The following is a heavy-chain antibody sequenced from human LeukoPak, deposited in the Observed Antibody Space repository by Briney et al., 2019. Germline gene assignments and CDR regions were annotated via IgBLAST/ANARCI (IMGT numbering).Heavy chain of an antibody. CDR1: GGSISSYY. CDR3: AGLYYYDSSGFDP. Sequence: SETLSLTCTVSGGSISSYYWSWIRQPAGKGLEWIGRIDISGSTNDNPSLKSRVTMLVDTSKNQFSLKLSSVTAADTAFYYCAGLYYYDSSGFDPWGQGTLVTVSS. CDR2: IDISGST. V-gene: IGHV4-4*07. J-gene: IGHJ5*02. D-gene: IGHD3-22*01.